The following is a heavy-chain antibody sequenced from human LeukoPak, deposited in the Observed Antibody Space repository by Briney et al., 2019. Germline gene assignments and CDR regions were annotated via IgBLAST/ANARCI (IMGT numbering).Heavy chain of an antibody. V-gene: IGHV1-2*02. D-gene: IGHD6-25*01. J-gene: IGHJ4*02. CDR2: INPLSGGT. CDR3: ARAAIDY. CDR1: GYTFTDYY. Sequence: GASVKVSCKASGYTFTDYYMHWVRQAPGQGLEWMGWINPLSGGTKYAQKFQGRVTMTRDTSISTAYMDLSSLRFDDTVVYYCARAAIDYWGQGTLVTVSS.